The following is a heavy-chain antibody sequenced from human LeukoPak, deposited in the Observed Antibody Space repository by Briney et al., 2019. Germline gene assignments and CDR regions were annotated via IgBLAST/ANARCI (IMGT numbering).Heavy chain of an antibody. J-gene: IGHJ3*02. Sequence: PGGSLRLSCAASGFTVSNNFMSWVRQAPGKGLEWVSVIHSGGTTYYADSVKGRFTISRDNVKQSLCLQMNSLRAEDTAVYYCARGPGDFDASDIWGQGTMVTVSS. CDR3: ARGPGDFDASDI. CDR2: IHSGGTT. D-gene: IGHD1-14*01. V-gene: IGHV3-53*01. CDR1: GFTVSNNF.